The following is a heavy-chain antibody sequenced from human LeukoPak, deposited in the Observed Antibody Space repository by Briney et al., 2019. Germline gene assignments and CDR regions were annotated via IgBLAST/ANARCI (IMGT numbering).Heavy chain of an antibody. CDR1: GFTFSSYW. V-gene: IGHV3-7*01. J-gene: IGHJ4*02. Sequence: PGGSLRLACAASGFTFSSYWMGWVRQAPGKGLEWVANIKQDGSEKYYVDSVKGRFTISRDNAKNSLYLQMNSLRAEDTAVYYCARLPIPYYFDYWGQGTLVTVSS. CDR2: IKQDGSEK. CDR3: ARLPIPYYFDY.